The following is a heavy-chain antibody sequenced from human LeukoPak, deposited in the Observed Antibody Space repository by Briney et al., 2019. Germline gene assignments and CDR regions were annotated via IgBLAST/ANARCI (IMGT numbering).Heavy chain of an antibody. CDR2: ISYDGSNK. D-gene: IGHD6-19*01. V-gene: IGHV3-30-3*01. CDR1: GFTFSSYA. Sequence: GGSLRLSCAASGFTFSSYAMHWVRQAPGKGLEWVAVISYDGSNKYYADSVKGRFTISRDNSKNTLYLQMNSLRAEDTAVYYCAKDGWRELDYWGQGTLVTVSS. CDR3: AKDGWRELDY. J-gene: IGHJ4*02.